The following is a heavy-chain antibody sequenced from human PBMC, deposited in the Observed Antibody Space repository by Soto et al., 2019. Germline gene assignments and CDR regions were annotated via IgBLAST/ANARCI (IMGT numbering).Heavy chain of an antibody. Sequence: GGSLRLSCAASGFTFSNAWMSWVRQTPGKWLEWAGRIKSKTDAETTDYAAPVKGRFTISRADSKNALYLQMNSLETEATAVYYCTALYQGISNWGRGTLVTVSS. D-gene: IGHD1-20*01. CDR3: TALYQGISN. V-gene: IGHV3-15*01. CDR2: IKSKTDAETT. J-gene: IGHJ4*02. CDR1: GFTFSNAW.